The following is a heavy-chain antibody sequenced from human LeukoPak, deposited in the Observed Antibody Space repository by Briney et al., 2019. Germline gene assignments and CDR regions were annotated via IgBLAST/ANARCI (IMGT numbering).Heavy chain of an antibody. J-gene: IGHJ4*02. CDR3: VKDPSLVVINYFDY. CDR2: ISYDGSNK. Sequence: GGSLRLSCAASGFTFSSYGMHWVRQAPGKGLEWVAVISYDGSNKYYADSVKGRFTISRDNSKNTLYLQMNSLRAEVTAVYYCVKDPSLVVINYFDYWGQGTLVTVSS. V-gene: IGHV3-30*18. CDR1: GFTFSSYG. D-gene: IGHD3-22*01.